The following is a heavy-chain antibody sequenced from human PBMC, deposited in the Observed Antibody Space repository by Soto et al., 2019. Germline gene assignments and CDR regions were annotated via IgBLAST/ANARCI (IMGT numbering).Heavy chain of an antibody. Sequence: SETLSLTCTVSGGSISSYYWSWIRQPPGKGLEWIGYIYYSGSTNYNPSLKSRVTISVDTSKNQFSLKLSSVTAADTAVYYCARGQYYYDSSGYYFSWFDPWGQGTLVTVSS. CDR2: IYYSGST. J-gene: IGHJ5*02. V-gene: IGHV4-59*01. D-gene: IGHD3-22*01. CDR3: ARGQYYYDSSGYYFSWFDP. CDR1: GGSISSYY.